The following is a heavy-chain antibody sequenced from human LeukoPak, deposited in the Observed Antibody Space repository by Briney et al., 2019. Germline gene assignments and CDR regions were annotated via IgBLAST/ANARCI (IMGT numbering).Heavy chain of an antibody. V-gene: IGHV4-34*01. CDR1: GGSFSGYY. Sequence: PSETLSLTCAVYGGSFSGYYWSWIRQPPGKGLEWIGEINHSGSTNYNPSLKSRVTISVDTSKNQFSLKLSSVTAADTAVYYCARRRSGYYYWLDPWGQGTLVTVSS. CDR2: INHSGST. D-gene: IGHD3-22*01. CDR3: ARRRSGYYYWLDP. J-gene: IGHJ5*02.